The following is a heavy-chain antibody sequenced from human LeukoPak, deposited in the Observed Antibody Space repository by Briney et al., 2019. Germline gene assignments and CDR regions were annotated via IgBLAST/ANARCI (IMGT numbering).Heavy chain of an antibody. CDR3: ARGPYGDYVTKGNYYYYYMDV. CDR2: IYSGGST. D-gene: IGHD4-17*01. V-gene: IGHV3-53*05. J-gene: IGHJ6*03. Sequence: GGSLRLSCAASGFTVSSNYMSWVRQAPGKGLEWVSVIYSGGSTYYADSVKGRFTISRDNSKNTVYLQMNSLRAEDTAVYYCARGPYGDYVTKGNYYYYYMDVWGKGTTVTVSS. CDR1: GFTVSSNY.